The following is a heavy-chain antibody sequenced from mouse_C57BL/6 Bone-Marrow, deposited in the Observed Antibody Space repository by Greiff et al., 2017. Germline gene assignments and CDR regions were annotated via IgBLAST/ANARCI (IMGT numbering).Heavy chain of an antibody. CDR3: ARSRRLRRGGAMDY. CDR2: IDPNSGGT. J-gene: IGHJ4*01. D-gene: IGHD2-4*01. CDR1: GYTFTSYW. Sequence: QVQLQQPGAELVKPGASVKLSCKASGYTFTSYWMHWVKQRPGRGLEWIGRIDPNSGGTKYNEKFKSKATLTVDKPSSTSYMQLSSLTSEDSAVYYCARSRRLRRGGAMDYWGQGTSVTVSS. V-gene: IGHV1-72*01.